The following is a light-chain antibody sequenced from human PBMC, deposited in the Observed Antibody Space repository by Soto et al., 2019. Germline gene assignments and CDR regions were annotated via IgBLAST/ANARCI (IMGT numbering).Light chain of an antibody. Sequence: IHLTQSPSSVSASVGDRVTITCRASQGISSYLALYQQKPGKAPKLLIYAASTLQSGVPSRFSGSGSGTDFTLTISSLQPEDFATYYCQQVNSYPLTFGGGTKVDIK. CDR3: QQVNSYPLT. CDR1: QGISSY. CDR2: AAS. J-gene: IGKJ4*01. V-gene: IGKV1-9*01.